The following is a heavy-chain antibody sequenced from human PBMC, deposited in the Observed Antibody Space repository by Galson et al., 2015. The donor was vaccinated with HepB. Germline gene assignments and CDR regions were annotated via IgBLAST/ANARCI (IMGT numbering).Heavy chain of an antibody. CDR2: ISTNGATI. Sequence: SLRLSCAASGATFSSYTMNWVRKTPGKGLQWVSYISTNGATIYYADSVKGRFTISRDNAKNSLYLQMNSLRAEDTAVYYCARVKRGEWYSFYYYGLDVWGRGTTVTVSS. D-gene: IGHD3-10*01. J-gene: IGHJ6*02. V-gene: IGHV3-48*04. CDR1: GATFSSYT. CDR3: ARVKRGEWYSFYYYGLDV.